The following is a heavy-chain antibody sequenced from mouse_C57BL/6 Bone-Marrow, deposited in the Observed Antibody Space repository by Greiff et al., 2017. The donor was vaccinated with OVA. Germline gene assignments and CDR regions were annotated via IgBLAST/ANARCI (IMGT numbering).Heavy chain of an antibody. D-gene: IGHD1-1*01. V-gene: IGHV5-17*01. CDR2: ISSGSSTI. Sequence: DVHLVESGGGLVKPGGSLKLSCAASGFTFSDYGMHWVRQAPEKGLEWVAYISSGSSTIYYADTVKGRFTISRDNAKNTLFLQMTSLRSEDTAMYYCARPSYYYGSSLSYWGQGTLVTVSA. CDR1: GFTFSDYG. CDR3: ARPSYYYGSSLSY. J-gene: IGHJ3*01.